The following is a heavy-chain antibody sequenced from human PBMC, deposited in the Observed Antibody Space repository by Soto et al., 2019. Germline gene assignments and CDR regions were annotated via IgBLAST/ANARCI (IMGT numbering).Heavy chain of an antibody. D-gene: IGHD3-22*01. CDR3: AKVFYYYDSSGYYYFDY. CDR2: INPDGSAT. J-gene: IGHJ4*02. CDR1: GFTFSSYW. Sequence: GSLRLSCAASGFTFSSYWMHWVRQAPGKGLVWVSRINPDGSATNYADSVKGRFTISRDNAKNTLYLQMSSLRAEDTAVYYCAKVFYYYDSSGYYYFDYWGQGTLVTVSS. V-gene: IGHV3-74*01.